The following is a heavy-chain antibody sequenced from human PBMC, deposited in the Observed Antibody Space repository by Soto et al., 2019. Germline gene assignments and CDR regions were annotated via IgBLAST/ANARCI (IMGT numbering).Heavy chain of an antibody. CDR3: RRSSRYSTDV. Sequence: SETLSLTCTVSGGSISSSSYWGWIRQPPGKGLEWIGSIYSIGSTYYNPSLKSRVTISVDTSKNQFSLKLSSVTAADTAVYYCRRSSRYSTDVWAQGNTVTVSS. D-gene: IGHD6-13*01. CDR1: GGSISSSSY. V-gene: IGHV4-39*01. CDR2: IYSIGST. J-gene: IGHJ6*02.